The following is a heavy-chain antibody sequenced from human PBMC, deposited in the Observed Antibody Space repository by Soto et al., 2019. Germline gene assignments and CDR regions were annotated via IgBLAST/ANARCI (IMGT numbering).Heavy chain of an antibody. D-gene: IGHD3-22*01. CDR2: IWYDGSKK. CDR3: ARGDYYDTSGPFSDAFDI. CDR1: GFTFSSYG. J-gene: IGHJ3*02. V-gene: IGHV3-33*08. Sequence: GGSLRLSCAASGFTFSSYGMHWVRQAPGKGLEWVAVIWYDGSKKYYADSVKGRFTISRDNAKNTLYLQMNSLRAEDTAVYFCARGDYYDTSGPFSDAFDIWGQGTMVTVSS.